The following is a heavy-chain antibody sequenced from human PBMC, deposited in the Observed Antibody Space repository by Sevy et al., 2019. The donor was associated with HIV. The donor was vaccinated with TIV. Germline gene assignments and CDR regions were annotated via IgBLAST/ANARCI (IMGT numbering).Heavy chain of an antibody. CDR2: IYTSGST. D-gene: IGHD3-22*01. CDR3: ARDLDTSEFSYNYYYYMDV. Sequence: ASETLSLTCTVSGGSISSYYWSWIRQPAGKGLEWIGRIYTSGSTNYNPSLKSRVPMAVDTSKNQFSLKLSSVTAADTAVDYCARDLDTSEFSYNYYYYMDVWGKGTTVTVSS. V-gene: IGHV4-4*07. J-gene: IGHJ6*03. CDR1: GGSISSYY.